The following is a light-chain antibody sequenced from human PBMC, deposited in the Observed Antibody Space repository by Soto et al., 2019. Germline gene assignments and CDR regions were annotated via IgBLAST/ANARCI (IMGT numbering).Light chain of an antibody. CDR1: QSVSSN. CDR2: GAS. Sequence: EMMMTRSPPSVSVSPGERATLSCRASQSVSSNLAWYQQKPGQAPRLLIYGASTRATGIPARFSGSGSGTEFTLTISSLEPEDFAVDYCQQRFNWQVTFGQVTRLEI. V-gene: IGKV3-15*01. CDR3: QQRFNWQVT. J-gene: IGKJ5*01.